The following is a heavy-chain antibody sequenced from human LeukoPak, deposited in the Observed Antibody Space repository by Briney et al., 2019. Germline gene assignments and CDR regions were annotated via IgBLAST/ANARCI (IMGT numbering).Heavy chain of an antibody. J-gene: IGHJ4*02. V-gene: IGHV3-30*01. D-gene: IGHD6-19*01. CDR1: GFTFSSYA. CDR2: ISYDGSNK. CDR3: ARPSKKAVAGMLYYFDY. Sequence: GGSLRLSCAASGFTFSSYAMHWVRQAPGKGLEWVAVISYDGSNKYYADSVKGRFTISRGNSKNTLYLQMNSLRAEDTAVYYCARPSKKAVAGMLYYFDYWGQGTLVTVSS.